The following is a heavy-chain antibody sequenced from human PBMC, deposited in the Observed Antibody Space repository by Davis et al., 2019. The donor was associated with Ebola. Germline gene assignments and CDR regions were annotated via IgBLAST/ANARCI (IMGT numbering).Heavy chain of an antibody. Sequence: SETLSLTCTVSGGSFSSSSYYWGWIRQPPGKGLEWIGYIYYSGSTNYNPSLKSRVTISVDTSKNQFSLKLSSVTAADTAVYYCARDRGDILTGYLYYYYGMDVWGKGTTVTVS. CDR3: ARDRGDILTGYLYYYYGMDV. D-gene: IGHD3-9*01. J-gene: IGHJ6*04. CDR2: IYYSGST. CDR1: GGSFSSSSYY. V-gene: IGHV4-61*01.